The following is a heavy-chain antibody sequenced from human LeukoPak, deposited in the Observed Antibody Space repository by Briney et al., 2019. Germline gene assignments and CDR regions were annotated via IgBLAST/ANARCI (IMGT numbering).Heavy chain of an antibody. CDR3: AKPHYYDSGGSYIAGAFDI. Sequence: GGSLRLSCAASGFTFSNYGMHWVRQAPGKGLEWAAAIWYDGSNKYYADSVKGRFTISRDNSKNTLYLQMNSLRAEDTAVYYCAKPHYYDSGGSYIAGAFDIWGQGTMVTVSS. J-gene: IGHJ3*02. D-gene: IGHD3-22*01. CDR2: IWYDGSNK. V-gene: IGHV3-33*06. CDR1: GFTFSNYG.